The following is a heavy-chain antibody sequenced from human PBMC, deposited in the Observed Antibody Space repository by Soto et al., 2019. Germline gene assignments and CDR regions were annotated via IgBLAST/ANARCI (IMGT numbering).Heavy chain of an antibody. CDR3: ARLGGYYQAFDN. Sequence: SETLSLTCTVSRDSVSTAGDYWTWIRQPPGKGLEWIGYIYYTGTTAYNPSLKSRLTISEDTSKNQFSLKLRSVTSADTAVYYCARLGGYYQAFDNWGQGTLLTVSS. V-gene: IGHV4-61*08. CDR2: IYYTGTT. D-gene: IGHD3-22*01. CDR1: RDSVSTAGDY. J-gene: IGHJ4*02.